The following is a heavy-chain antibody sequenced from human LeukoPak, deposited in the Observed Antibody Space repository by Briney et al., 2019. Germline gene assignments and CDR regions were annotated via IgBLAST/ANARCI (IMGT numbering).Heavy chain of an antibody. J-gene: IGHJ4*02. D-gene: IGHD4-17*01. V-gene: IGHV2-5*01. Sequence: SGPTLVNPTQTLTLTCTFSGFSLSTNAVVVGWVRQPPGKALEWLAFIYGNDDKRYSPSLGSRLTITKDTSKNQVVPTVTDMDYVDTATYYCVHRTSVTAVDHWGQGTLVTVSS. CDR2: IYGNDDK. CDR3: VHRTSVTAVDH. CDR1: GFSLSTNAVV.